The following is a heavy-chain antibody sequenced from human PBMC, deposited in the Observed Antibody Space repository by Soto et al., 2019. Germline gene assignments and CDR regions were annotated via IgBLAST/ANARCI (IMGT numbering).Heavy chain of an antibody. Sequence: QVQLVQSGPEVKKPGSSVKVSCKASGGIFSTFAFSWVRQAPGQGLEWMGGIIAIFGTANYAQKFQGRVTITADESTSTAYMEMNSLRSDDTAVYYCCCNDWNYYYYRLDFWGQGTTVSVSS. CDR1: GGIFSTFA. D-gene: IGHD1-1*01. CDR2: IIAIFGTA. V-gene: IGHV1-69*01. CDR3: CCNDWNYYYYRLDF. J-gene: IGHJ6*02.